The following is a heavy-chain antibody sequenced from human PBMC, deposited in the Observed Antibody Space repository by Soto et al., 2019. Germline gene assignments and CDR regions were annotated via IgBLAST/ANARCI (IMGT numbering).Heavy chain of an antibody. CDR3: ARLFGWYYKYFHH. J-gene: IGHJ1*01. CDR1: GFTFSSSW. D-gene: IGHD6-19*01. Sequence: ESGGGLVQPGGSLRLSCAASGFTFSSSWMSWVRQAPGKGLEWVANIKQDESEKYYVDSVKGRFTISRDNAKNSLFLQMDSLRAEDTAVYYCARLFGWYYKYFHHWGQGTLVTVSS. CDR2: IKQDESEK. V-gene: IGHV3-7*01.